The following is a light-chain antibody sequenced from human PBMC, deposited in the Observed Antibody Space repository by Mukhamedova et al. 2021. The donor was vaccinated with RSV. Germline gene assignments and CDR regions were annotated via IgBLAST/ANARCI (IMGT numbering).Light chain of an antibody. J-gene: IGKJ4*01. CDR3: QQANDFPLT. Sequence: WYQRRVHGKAPKLLICPASSLQSGVPSRFSGSGSGTDFTLTISSLQPEDFAAYYCQQANDFPLTFGGGTKVEIK. V-gene: IGKV1-12*01. CDR2: PAS.